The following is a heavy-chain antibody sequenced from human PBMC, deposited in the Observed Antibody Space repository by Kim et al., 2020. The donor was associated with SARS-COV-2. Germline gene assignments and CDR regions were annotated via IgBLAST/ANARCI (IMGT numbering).Heavy chain of an antibody. Sequence: YADPVQGRFTISRNNSKNTRYLQMNSLRAEDTAVYYCAKAGGSGSYGLDYWGQGTLVTVSS. J-gene: IGHJ4*02. CDR3: AKAGGSGSYGLDY. D-gene: IGHD1-26*01. V-gene: IGHV3-30*02.